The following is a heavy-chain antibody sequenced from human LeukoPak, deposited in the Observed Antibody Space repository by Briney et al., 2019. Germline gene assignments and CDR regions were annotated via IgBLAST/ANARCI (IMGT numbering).Heavy chain of an antibody. CDR2: INPNSGVT. J-gene: IGHJ6*02. D-gene: IGHD2-2*01. CDR3: ARDQRYCTSTSCYSWAMDV. Sequence: ASVKVSCKASGYTFTGYYMHWVRQAPGQGLEWMGWINPNSGVTDYAQKFQGRVTMTRDTSISTVYMEVSRLRSDDTAVYYCARDQRYCTSTSCYSWAMDVWGQGTMVTVSS. CDR1: GYTFTGYY. V-gene: IGHV1-2*02.